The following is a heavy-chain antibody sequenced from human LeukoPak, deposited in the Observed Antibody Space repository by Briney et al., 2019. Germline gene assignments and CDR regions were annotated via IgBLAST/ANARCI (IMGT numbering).Heavy chain of an antibody. J-gene: IGHJ4*02. CDR2: IDTAGDT. D-gene: IGHD3-22*01. CDR3: ARVASSGYYRFFDY. Sequence: GGSLRLSCAASGFTFSSYDMHWVRQATGKGLEWVSAIDTAGDTYYPGSVKGRFTISRENAKNSLYLQMNSLRAGDTAVYYCARVASSGYYRFFDYWGQGTLVTVSS. V-gene: IGHV3-13*01. CDR1: GFTFSSYD.